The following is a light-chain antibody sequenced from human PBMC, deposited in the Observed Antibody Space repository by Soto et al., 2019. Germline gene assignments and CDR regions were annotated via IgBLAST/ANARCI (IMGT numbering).Light chain of an antibody. Sequence: QSALTQPASVSGSPGQSITMSCTGTSSDVGTYNYVSWYQHHPGKAPKLIIYEVSNRPSGVSNRFSGSKSGSTASLTIAGLQAEDEADYHCTSYTRDTALVFGTGTKVTVL. J-gene: IGLJ1*01. CDR3: TSYTRDTALV. CDR1: SSDVGTYNY. CDR2: EVS. V-gene: IGLV2-14*01.